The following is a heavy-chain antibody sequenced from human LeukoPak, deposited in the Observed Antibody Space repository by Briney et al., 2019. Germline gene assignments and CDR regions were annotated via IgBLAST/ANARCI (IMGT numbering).Heavy chain of an antibody. CDR1: GFTFSSYS. Sequence: GGSLRLSCAASGFTFSSYSMNWVRQAPGKGLEWVSYIISSGSTIYYADSVKGRFTISRDNAKNSLYLQTNSVRAEDTAVYCWARDSWRYYDSSGFDAFDMWGKGTMVSVSS. D-gene: IGHD3-22*01. CDR3: ARDSWRYYDSSGFDAFDM. CDR2: IISSGSTI. V-gene: IGHV3-48*01. J-gene: IGHJ3*02.